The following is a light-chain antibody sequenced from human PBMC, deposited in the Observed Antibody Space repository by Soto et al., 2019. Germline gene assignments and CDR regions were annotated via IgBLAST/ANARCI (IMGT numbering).Light chain of an antibody. CDR1: QSVSSN. CDR3: QQYNDWPPWT. Sequence: VRTQSPATLSVSPGERATLSCRASQSVSSNLAWYQQRPGQAPRLLIYGASTRATGIPARFSGSGSGTEFTLTISSLQSEDFAVYFCQQYNDWPPWTFGPGTKVDIK. CDR2: GAS. J-gene: IGKJ1*01. V-gene: IGKV3-15*01.